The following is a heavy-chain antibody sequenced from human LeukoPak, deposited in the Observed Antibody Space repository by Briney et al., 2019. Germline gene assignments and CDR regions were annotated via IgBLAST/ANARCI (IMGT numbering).Heavy chain of an antibody. CDR2: FDPEDGET. CDR3: ATGDRRRERGVWAFDI. V-gene: IGHV1-24*01. Sequence: ASVKVSCKVSGYTLTELSMHWVRQAPGKGLEWMGGFDPEDGETIYAQKFQGRVTMTEDTSTDTAYMELSSLRSEDTAVYYCATGDRRRERGVWAFDIWGRGTMVAVSS. D-gene: IGHD1-26*01. J-gene: IGHJ3*02. CDR1: GYTLTELS.